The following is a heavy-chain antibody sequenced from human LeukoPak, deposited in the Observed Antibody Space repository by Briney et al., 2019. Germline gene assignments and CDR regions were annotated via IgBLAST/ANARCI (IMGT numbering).Heavy chain of an antibody. D-gene: IGHD4-11*01. CDR2: TNPNSGNT. V-gene: IGHV1-8*01. CDR1: GYTFTSYD. J-gene: IGHJ2*01. CDR3: ARDQSKGYFDL. Sequence: ASVKVSCKSSGYTFTSYDINWVRQPTGQGLEWMGMTNPNSGNTGYAQKFQGRVTMTRNTSISTAYMELSSLRSEDTAVYYCARDQSKGYFDLWGRGTLVTVSS.